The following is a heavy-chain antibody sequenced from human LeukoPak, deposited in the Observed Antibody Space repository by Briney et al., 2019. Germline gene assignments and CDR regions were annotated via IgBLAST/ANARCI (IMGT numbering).Heavy chain of an antibody. V-gene: IGHV4-59*01. D-gene: IGHD6-13*01. Sequence: SETLSLTCAVSGGSISSYYWTWIRQPPGKGLVWIGYIYYTGSTNYNPSLKSRVTISVDTSKNQFSLKLSSVTAADTAVYFCARGPSWSPIEYYFDYWGQGTLVTVSS. CDR1: GGSISSYY. J-gene: IGHJ4*02. CDR3: ARGPSWSPIEYYFDY. CDR2: IYYTGST.